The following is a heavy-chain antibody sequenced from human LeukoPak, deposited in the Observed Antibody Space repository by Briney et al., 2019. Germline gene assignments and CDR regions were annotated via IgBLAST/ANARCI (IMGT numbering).Heavy chain of an antibody. V-gene: IGHV3-21*01. Sequence: GGSLRLSCAASGFTFSSYSMNWVRQAPGKGLEWVSSISSSSSYIYYADSVKGRFTISRDNAKNSLYLQMNSLRAEDTAVYYCARAYSGSYHPDFDYWGQGTLVTVSS. CDR3: ARAYSGSYHPDFDY. D-gene: IGHD1-26*01. CDR1: GFTFSSYS. CDR2: ISSSSSYI. J-gene: IGHJ4*02.